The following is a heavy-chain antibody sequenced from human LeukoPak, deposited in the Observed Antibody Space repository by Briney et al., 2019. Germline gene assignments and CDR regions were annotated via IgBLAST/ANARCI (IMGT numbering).Heavy chain of an antibody. CDR3: ASGSSGYYPLDY. CDR2: INHSGST. D-gene: IGHD3-22*01. V-gene: IGHV4-34*01. J-gene: IGHJ4*02. CDR1: GGSFSGYY. Sequence: SETLSLTCAVYGGSFSGYYWSWIRQPPGKGLEWIGEINHSGSTNYNPSLKSRVTISVDTSKNQFSLKLSSVTAADTAVYYCASGSSGYYPLDYWGQGTLVTVSS.